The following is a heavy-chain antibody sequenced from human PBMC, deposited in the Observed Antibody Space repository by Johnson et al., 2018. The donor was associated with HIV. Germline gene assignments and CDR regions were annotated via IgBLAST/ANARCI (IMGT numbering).Heavy chain of an antibody. CDR2: INQDGSET. CDR3: ARPPAYLYKATFSI. D-gene: IGHD3-16*02. Sequence: VQLVESGGGLVQPGGSLRLSCSASGFSFDSFWMTWVRQAPGKGLEWVANINQDGSETYYVDSVKGRFTISRDNAKNSLYLQMHSLRGEDTAVYFCARPPAYLYKATFSIWGQGTMVTVSS. V-gene: IGHV3-7*05. CDR1: GFSFDSFW. J-gene: IGHJ3*02.